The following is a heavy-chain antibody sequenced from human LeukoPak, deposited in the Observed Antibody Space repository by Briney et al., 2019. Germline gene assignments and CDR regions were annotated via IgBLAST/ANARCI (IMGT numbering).Heavy chain of an antibody. Sequence: SETLSLTCTVSGGSISSYYWSWIRQPPEKGLEWIGFVYHSGTTSYSPSLKSRVSMSLDMSQNHFSLRLTSVTAADTATYYCARARGRNCCLLEYWGQGLPVIVSS. D-gene: IGHD1-14*01. V-gene: IGHV4-59*01. J-gene: IGHJ4*02. CDR1: GGSISSYY. CDR3: ARARGRNCCLLEY. CDR2: VYHSGTT.